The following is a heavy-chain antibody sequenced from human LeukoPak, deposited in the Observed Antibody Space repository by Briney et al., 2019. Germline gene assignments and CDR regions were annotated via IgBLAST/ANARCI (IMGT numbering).Heavy chain of an antibody. D-gene: IGHD2-2*01. CDR1: GYSFTSYW. J-gene: IGHJ4*02. Sequence: GESLKISCKGSGYSFTSYWIGWVRQMPGKGLEWMGIIYPGDSDTRYSPSFQGQVTISADKSISTAYLQWSSPKAPDTAIYFRGKLEYCSSPTSRGLDSWGQGTLVPVP. CDR2: IYPGDSDT. CDR3: GKLEYCSSPTSRGLDS. V-gene: IGHV5-51*01.